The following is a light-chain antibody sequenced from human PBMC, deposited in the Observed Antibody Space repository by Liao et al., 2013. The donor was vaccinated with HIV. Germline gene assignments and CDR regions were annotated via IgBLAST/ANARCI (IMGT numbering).Light chain of an antibody. CDR1: NIGSKS. CDR3: QVWDSTSDHRV. V-gene: IGLV3-21*04. CDR2: YDS. J-gene: IGLJ3*02. Sequence: SYELTQPPSVSVAPGKTARITCGGNNIGSKSVHWYQQKPGQAPVLVISYDSDRPXGIPERFSGSNSGNTATLTISRVEAGDEADYYCQVWDSTSDHRVFGGGTKLTV.